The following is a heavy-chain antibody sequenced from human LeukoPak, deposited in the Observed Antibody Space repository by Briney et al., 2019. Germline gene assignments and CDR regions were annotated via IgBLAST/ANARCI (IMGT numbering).Heavy chain of an antibody. CDR3: ARASATTLIGGDYFDY. Sequence: ASVKVSCKASGYTFTDYYIHWVRQAPGQGLEWMGRVNPNSGGTNYAQKFQGRVTMTRDTSNTTAYMELSSLRSDDTAVYYCARASATTLIGGDYFDYRGQGTLVTVSS. V-gene: IGHV1-2*06. CDR1: GYTFTDYY. D-gene: IGHD1-7*01. CDR2: VNPNSGGT. J-gene: IGHJ4*02.